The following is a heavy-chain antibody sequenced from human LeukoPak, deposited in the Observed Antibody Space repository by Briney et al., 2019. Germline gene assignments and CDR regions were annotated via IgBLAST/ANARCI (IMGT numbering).Heavy chain of an antibody. D-gene: IGHD6-13*01. J-gene: IGHJ4*02. Sequence: PGRSLRLSCAASGFTFSDYYMSWIRQAPGKGLEWVSYISSSGSTIYYADSVKGRFTLSRDNAKNSLYLQMNSLRAEDTAVYYCARRQGAAAGIYFDYWGQGTLVTVSS. CDR1: GFTFSDYY. CDR3: ARRQGAAAGIYFDY. V-gene: IGHV3-11*04. CDR2: ISSSGSTI.